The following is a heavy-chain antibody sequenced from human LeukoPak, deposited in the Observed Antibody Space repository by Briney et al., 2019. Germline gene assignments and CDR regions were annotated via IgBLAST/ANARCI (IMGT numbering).Heavy chain of an antibody. CDR2: ISGSGGST. Sequence: GGSLRLSCAASGFTFSIYAMSWVRQAPGKGLEWVSAISGSGGSTYYADSVKGRFTISRDNSKNTLYLQMNSLRAEDTAVYYCAKRRQETPFGESTYNWFDPWGQGTLVTVFS. J-gene: IGHJ5*02. D-gene: IGHD3-10*01. CDR1: GFTFSIYA. V-gene: IGHV3-23*01. CDR3: AKRRQETPFGESTYNWFDP.